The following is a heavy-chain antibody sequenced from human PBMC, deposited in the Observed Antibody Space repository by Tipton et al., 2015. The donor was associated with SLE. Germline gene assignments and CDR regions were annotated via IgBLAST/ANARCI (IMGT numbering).Heavy chain of an antibody. J-gene: IGHJ3*02. CDR1: GGSISTYY. Sequence: TLSLTCTVSGGSISTYYWSWIRQPPKQGQEWIGWIYHAGSTDYNPSLKSRVTISVDTSKNQFSLRLSSVTAADTAVYYCARDYYGSGFDAFDIWGQGTMVTVSS. CDR2: IYHAGST. CDR3: ARDYYGSGFDAFDI. V-gene: IGHV4-59*01. D-gene: IGHD3-10*01.